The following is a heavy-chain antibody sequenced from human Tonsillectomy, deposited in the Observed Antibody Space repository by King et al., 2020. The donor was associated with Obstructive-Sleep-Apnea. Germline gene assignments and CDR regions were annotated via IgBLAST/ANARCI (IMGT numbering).Heavy chain of an antibody. Sequence: VQLVESGGGVVQPGRSLRLSCAASGFTFSSYGMHWVRQAPGKGLEWVAFIRYDGSNKYYADSVKGRFTISRDNSKNTLYLQMNSLRAEDTAVYYCAKDRELELWGEFDYWGQGTLVTVSS. CDR2: IRYDGSNK. CDR1: GFTFSSYG. V-gene: IGHV3-30*02. D-gene: IGHD1-7*01. J-gene: IGHJ4*02. CDR3: AKDRELELWGEFDY.